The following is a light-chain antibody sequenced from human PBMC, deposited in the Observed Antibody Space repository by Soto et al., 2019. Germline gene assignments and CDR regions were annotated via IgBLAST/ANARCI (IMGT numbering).Light chain of an antibody. Sequence: DIVMTQSPLSLPVTPGEPASISCSSSQSLLHSNGYTYLDWYLQRPGQSPQLLIYLGFNRASGVPERFSGSGSGTDFTLKISRVEAEDVGVSYCMQGLQTFYTLGQGTKLEIK. V-gene: IGKV2-28*01. CDR3: MQGLQTFYT. CDR2: LGF. CDR1: QSLLHSNGYTY. J-gene: IGKJ2*01.